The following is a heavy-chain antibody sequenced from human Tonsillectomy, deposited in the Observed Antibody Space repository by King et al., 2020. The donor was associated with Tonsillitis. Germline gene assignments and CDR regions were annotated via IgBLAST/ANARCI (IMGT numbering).Heavy chain of an antibody. CDR2: IYPGDSET. Sequence: QLGQSGAEVKKPVESLKISCKGPGYSFTRYWIVWVRQMPGKGLEWMGIIYPGDSETRYSPSFQGQATISADKSISTAFLQWSRLKASDSAIYYCARYDSTGAGAFDIWGQGTMVTVSS. D-gene: IGHD3-22*01. V-gene: IGHV5-51*01. CDR1: GYSFTRYW. J-gene: IGHJ3*02. CDR3: ARYDSTGAGAFDI.